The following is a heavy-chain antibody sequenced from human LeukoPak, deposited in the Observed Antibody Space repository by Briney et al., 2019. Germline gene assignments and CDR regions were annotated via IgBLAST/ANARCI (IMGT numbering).Heavy chain of an antibody. J-gene: IGHJ4*02. Sequence: TGGSLRLSCAASGFTFSSYSMNWVRQAPGKGLEWVSSISSSSSYIYYADSVKGRFTISRDNAKNSLYLQMNSLRAEDTAVYYCARSQYCSSTSCNALGVAEDYWGQGTLVTVSS. CDR2: ISSSSSYI. CDR3: ARSQYCSSTSCNALGVAEDY. CDR1: GFTFSSYS. V-gene: IGHV3-21*01. D-gene: IGHD2-2*01.